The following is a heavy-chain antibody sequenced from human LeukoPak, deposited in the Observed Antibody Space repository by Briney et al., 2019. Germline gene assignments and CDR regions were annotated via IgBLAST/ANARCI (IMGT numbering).Heavy chain of an antibody. Sequence: ASVKVSCKASGYTFTSYGISWVRQAPGQGLEWMGSISPYNGNTKYTERLQGRVIMTTDTSTRTAYMELRSLRSDDTAVFYCARDQYDYTWGSYRPYLDSWGQGTLVTDSS. V-gene: IGHV1-18*04. J-gene: IGHJ4*02. CDR2: ISPYNGNT. CDR1: GYTFTSYG. CDR3: ARDQYDYTWGSYRPYLDS. D-gene: IGHD3-16*02.